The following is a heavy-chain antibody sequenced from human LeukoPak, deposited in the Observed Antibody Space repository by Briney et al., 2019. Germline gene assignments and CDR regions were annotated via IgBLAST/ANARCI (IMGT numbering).Heavy chain of an antibody. V-gene: IGHV4-4*02. J-gene: IGHJ4*02. CDR3: ARDYYGSGSTFDY. CDR2: IYHSGST. Sequence: SGTLSLTCAVSGGSISSSNWWSWVRQPPGKGPEWIGEIYHSGSTNYNPSLKSRVTISVDKSKNQFSLKLSSVTAADTAVYYCARDYYGSGSTFDYWGQGTLVTVSS. CDR1: GGSISSSNW. D-gene: IGHD3-10*01.